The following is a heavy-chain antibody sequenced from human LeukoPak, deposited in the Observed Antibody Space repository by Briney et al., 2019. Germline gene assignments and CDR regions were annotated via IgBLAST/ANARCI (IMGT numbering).Heavy chain of an antibody. V-gene: IGHV3-48*03. D-gene: IGHD3-10*02. CDR1: GFTFSSYE. Sequence: GGSLRLSCAASGFTFSSYEMAWVRQAPGKGLEWVSHISSSGSTIYYADSVKGRFTISRDNAKNSLYLQMNSLRAEDTAVYYCAELGITMIGGVWGKGTTVTISS. CDR2: ISSSGSTI. CDR3: AELGITMIGGV. J-gene: IGHJ6*04.